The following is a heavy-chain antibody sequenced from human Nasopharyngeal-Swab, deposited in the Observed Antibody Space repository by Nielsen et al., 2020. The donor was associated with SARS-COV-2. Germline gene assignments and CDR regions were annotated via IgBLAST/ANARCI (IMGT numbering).Heavy chain of an antibody. CDR3: ARDRLEWLLSYYYYGMDV. J-gene: IGHJ6*02. CDR1: GFTFSDYC. V-gene: IGHV3-11*05. D-gene: IGHD3-3*01. Sequence: GESLKISCAASGFTFSDYCMSWIRQAPGKGLEWVSYISSSSSYTNYADSVKGRFTISRDNAKNSLYLQMNSLRAEDTAVYYCARDRLEWLLSYYYYGMDVWGQGTTVTVSS. CDR2: ISSSSSYT.